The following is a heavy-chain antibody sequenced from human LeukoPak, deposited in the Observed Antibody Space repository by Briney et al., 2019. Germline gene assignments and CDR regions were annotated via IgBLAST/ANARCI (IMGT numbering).Heavy chain of an antibody. CDR2: MNPNSGNT. J-gene: IGHJ4*02. V-gene: IGHV1-8*01. Sequence: ASVKVSCKASGYTFTSYDINWVRQATGQGLEWMGWMNPNSGNTGYAQKFQGRVTMTRNTSISTAYMELSSLRSEDTAVYYCARVGEQLGPYYFDYWGQGTWSPSPQ. CDR1: GYTFTSYD. D-gene: IGHD6-13*01. CDR3: ARVGEQLGPYYFDY.